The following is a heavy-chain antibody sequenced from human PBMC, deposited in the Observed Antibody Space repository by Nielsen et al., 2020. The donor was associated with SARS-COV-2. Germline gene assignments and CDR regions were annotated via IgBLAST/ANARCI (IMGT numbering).Heavy chain of an antibody. J-gene: IGHJ4*02. CDR3: ARAVGRYSSSSKWGDY. CDR2: INAGNGNT. V-gene: IGHV1-3*01. D-gene: IGHD6-6*01. CDR1: GYTFTSYA. Sequence: ASVKVSCKASGYTFTSYAMHWVRQAPGQRLEWMGWINAGNGNTKYSQKFQGRVTITSDTSASTAYMELSSLRSEDTAVYYCARAVGRYSSSSKWGDYWGQGTLVTVSS.